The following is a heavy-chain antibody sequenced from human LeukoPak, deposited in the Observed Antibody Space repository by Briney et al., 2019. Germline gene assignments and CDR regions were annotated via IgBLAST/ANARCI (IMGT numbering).Heavy chain of an antibody. Sequence: GGSLRLSCSASGFTFSTYAMSWVRQAPGKGLEWVSLIGGSDGRTRYADSVKGRFTISRDNSKNTLYLEMNSLRAEDTAVYYCAKDSSSYDWGYMDVWGKGTTVTISS. D-gene: IGHD3-22*01. CDR1: GFTFSTYA. J-gene: IGHJ6*03. V-gene: IGHV3-23*01. CDR3: AKDSSSYDWGYMDV. CDR2: IGGSDGRT.